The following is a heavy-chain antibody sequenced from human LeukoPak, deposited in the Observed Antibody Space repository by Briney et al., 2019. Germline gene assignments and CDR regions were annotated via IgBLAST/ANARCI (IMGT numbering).Heavy chain of an antibody. D-gene: IGHD5-24*01. V-gene: IGHV3-7*01. CDR1: GGSFSGYY. Sequence: EAVSLTCAVYGGSFSGYYWSWVRQAPGKGLEWVANIKQAGSEKYYVDSVKGRFTISRDNPKNLLFLQINSLRVEDTAVYYCARETPRRGETRDGYRWGQGTVVTASS. CDR2: IKQAGSEK. CDR3: ARETPRRGETRDGYR. J-gene: IGHJ4*02.